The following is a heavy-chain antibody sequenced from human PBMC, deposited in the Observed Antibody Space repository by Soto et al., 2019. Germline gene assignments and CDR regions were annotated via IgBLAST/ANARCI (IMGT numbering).Heavy chain of an antibody. CDR3: ARVARLGYCSGGSCLQPIDY. D-gene: IGHD2-15*01. V-gene: IGHV4-59*01. Sequence: SETLSLTCTVSGGSISSYYWSWIRQPPGKGLEWIGYIYYSGSTNYNPSLKSRVTISVDTSKNQFSLKLSSVTAADTAVYYCARVARLGYCSGGSCLQPIDYWGQGTPVTVSS. CDR2: IYYSGST. J-gene: IGHJ4*02. CDR1: GGSISSYY.